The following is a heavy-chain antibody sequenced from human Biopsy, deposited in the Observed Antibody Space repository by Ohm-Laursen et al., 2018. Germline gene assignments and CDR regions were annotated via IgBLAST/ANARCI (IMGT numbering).Heavy chain of an antibody. CDR1: GFTFTNAW. D-gene: IGHD1-14*01. Sequence: SLRLSCAASGFTFTNAWMSWVRQAPGKGPEWVGLIKRKTDGGATDYAAPVKGRFTISRDDSKNTLYLQMNSLKTEDTAVYYCTTEVGITYHYYYGMDVWGQGTTVTVSS. V-gene: IGHV3-15*01. CDR2: IKRKTDGGAT. J-gene: IGHJ6*01. CDR3: TTEVGITYHYYYGMDV.